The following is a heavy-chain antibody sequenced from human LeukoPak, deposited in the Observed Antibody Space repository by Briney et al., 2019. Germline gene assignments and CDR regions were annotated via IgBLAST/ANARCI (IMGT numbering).Heavy chain of an antibody. CDR3: ARARNYYDSSDYYYEGDAFDI. Sequence: SETLSLTCTVSGGSISSYHWSWIRQPPGKGLECIGYIYYSGSTHYNPSLKSRVTISVDTSKNQFSLKLSSVTAADTAVYFCARARNYYDSSDYYYEGDAFDIWGQGTMITVSS. D-gene: IGHD3-22*01. J-gene: IGHJ3*02. CDR2: IYYSGST. CDR1: GGSISSYH. V-gene: IGHV4-59*01.